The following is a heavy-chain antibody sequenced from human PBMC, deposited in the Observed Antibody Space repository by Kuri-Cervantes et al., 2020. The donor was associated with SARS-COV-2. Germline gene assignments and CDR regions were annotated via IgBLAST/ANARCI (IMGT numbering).Heavy chain of an antibody. V-gene: IGHV3-74*01. J-gene: IGHJ4*02. Sequence: GGSLRLSCAASGFTFSNYEMNWVRQAPGKGLVWVSRINPDGSYTNNADSVKGRFTLSRDNAKNMLFLQMNSLRAEDTAVYYCVRDGDHWNFDYWGQGTLVTVSS. CDR3: VRDGDHWNFDY. CDR2: INPDGSYT. CDR1: GFTFSNYE. D-gene: IGHD1-1*01.